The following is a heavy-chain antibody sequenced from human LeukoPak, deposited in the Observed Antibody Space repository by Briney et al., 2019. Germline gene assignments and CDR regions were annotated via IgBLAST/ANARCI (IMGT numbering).Heavy chain of an antibody. Sequence: SETLSLTCTVSGGSISSYYWSWIRQPPGKGLEWIGYIYYSGSTNYNPSLKSRVTISVDMSKNQFSLKLSSVTAADTAVYYCARAGWDAFDIWGQGTMVTVSS. D-gene: IGHD3-9*01. J-gene: IGHJ3*02. CDR3: ARAGWDAFDI. V-gene: IGHV4-59*12. CDR2: IYYSGST. CDR1: GGSISSYY.